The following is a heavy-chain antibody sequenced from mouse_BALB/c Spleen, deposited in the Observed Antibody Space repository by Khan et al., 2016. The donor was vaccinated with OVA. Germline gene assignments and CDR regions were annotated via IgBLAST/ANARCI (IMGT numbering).Heavy chain of an antibody. J-gene: IGHJ2*01. V-gene: IGHV3-2*02. D-gene: IGHD1-2*01. Sequence: DVQLQESGPGLVKPSQSLSLTCTVTGYSITSDYAWNWIRQFPGNKLEWMGYISYSGNTKYNPSLKSRISITRDPSKNQFFLQLNFVTIEDKDTYYCARIHGGDFDYWGQGTTLTVAS. CDR3: ARIHGGDFDY. CDR1: GYSITSDYA. CDR2: ISYSGNT.